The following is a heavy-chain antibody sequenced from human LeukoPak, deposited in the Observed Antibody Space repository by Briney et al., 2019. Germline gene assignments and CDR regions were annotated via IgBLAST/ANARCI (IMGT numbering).Heavy chain of an antibody. CDR1: GFTFSSYD. J-gene: IGHJ5*02. D-gene: IGHD3-9*01. V-gene: IGHV3-13*01. CDR3: ARASADLRSFDWLLNWFDP. Sequence: GGSLRLSCAASGFTFSSYDMHWVSQAIGKGLEWVSAIGTAGDTYYPGSVKGRFTISRDNSKNTLYLQMNSLRAEDTAVYYCARASADLRSFDWLLNWFDPWGQGTLVTVSS. CDR2: IGTAGDT.